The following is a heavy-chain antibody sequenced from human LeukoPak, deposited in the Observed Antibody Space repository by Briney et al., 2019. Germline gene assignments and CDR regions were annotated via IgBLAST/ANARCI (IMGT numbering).Heavy chain of an antibody. CDR2: IYRSGST. CDR1: GYFISSGYY. Sequence: SETLSLTCTVSGYFISSGYYWGWIRQPPGKGLEWIGSIYRSGSTYYNPSLKSRVTISVDTSKNQFSLKLSSVTAADTAVCYCARVAAADDAFDIWGQGTMVTVSS. V-gene: IGHV4-38-2*02. J-gene: IGHJ3*02. D-gene: IGHD6-13*01. CDR3: ARVAAADDAFDI.